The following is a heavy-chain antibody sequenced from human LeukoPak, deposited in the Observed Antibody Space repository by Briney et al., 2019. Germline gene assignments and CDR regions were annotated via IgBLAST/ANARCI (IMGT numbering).Heavy chain of an antibody. Sequence: PGGSLRLSCAASGFTFSSYWMSWVRQAPGKGLEWVANIKQDGSEKYYVDSVKGRFTISRDNAKNSLYLQMNSLRAEDTAVYYCARLSTATPHAFDIWGQGTMVTVSS. CDR3: ARLSTATPHAFDI. CDR1: GFTFSSYW. CDR2: IKQDGSEK. D-gene: IGHD4-17*01. J-gene: IGHJ3*02. V-gene: IGHV3-7*01.